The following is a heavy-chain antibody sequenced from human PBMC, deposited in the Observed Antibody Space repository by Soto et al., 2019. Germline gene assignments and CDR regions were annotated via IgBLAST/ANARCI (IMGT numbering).Heavy chain of an antibody. V-gene: IGHV3-21*06. CDR1: GFTFTSYT. D-gene: IGHD6-13*01. J-gene: IGHJ4*02. Sequence: GGSLRLSCAASGFTFTSYTMNWVRQAPGKGLEWVSSISSSSDYIYYADSMKGRVTISRDNAKNSLFLDMDSLTGEDTAVYYCARARVYATGPLDFWGQGTLVTVSS. CDR2: ISSSSDYI. CDR3: ARARVYATGPLDF.